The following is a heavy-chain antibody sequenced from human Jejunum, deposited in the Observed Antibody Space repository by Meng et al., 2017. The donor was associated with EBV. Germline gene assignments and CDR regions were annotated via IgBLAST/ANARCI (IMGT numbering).Heavy chain of an antibody. J-gene: IGHJ4*02. CDR2: IYYSGST. D-gene: IGHD5-12*01. Sequence: QLRLRGPGPGRCSPSEPLSLPCPVSGGSVNSGNVYWSWIRQPPGKGLEWIGYIYYSGSTNYIPSLKSRVTISLDTSKNQFSLKLSSVTAADTAVYYCAGLRYSGYDRAFDYWGQGALVTVSS. V-gene: IGHV4-61*01. CDR1: GGSVNSGNVY. CDR3: AGLRYSGYDRAFDY.